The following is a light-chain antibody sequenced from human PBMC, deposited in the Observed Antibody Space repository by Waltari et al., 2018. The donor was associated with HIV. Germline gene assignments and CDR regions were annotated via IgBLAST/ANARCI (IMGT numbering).Light chain of an antibody. J-gene: IGLJ2*01. CDR1: SSDVGDYNY. CDR2: DVS. Sequence: QSALTQPRSVSGSPGQSVTISCTGTSSDVGDYNYVSWYQQHPGKAPKLMIYDVSKRRSGVPVGLCGSKSGNTASVTISGLQAEDEADDDGCSYAGSYTVRVFGGGTKLTVL. V-gene: IGLV2-11*01. CDR3: CSYAGSYTVRV.